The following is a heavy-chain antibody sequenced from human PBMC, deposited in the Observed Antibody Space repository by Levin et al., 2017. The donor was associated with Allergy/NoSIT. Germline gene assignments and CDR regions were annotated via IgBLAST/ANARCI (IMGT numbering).Heavy chain of an antibody. D-gene: IGHD3-16*02. CDR3: AIGGLDH. J-gene: IGHJ4*02. Sequence: GESLKISCAASGVTFSNYALHWVRQAPGKGLEWVAFISYDGSNKYYADSMKGRFTVSRDNSKNTVYMQMNSLRAEDTAVYYCAIGGLDHWGQGTLVTVSS. CDR1: GVTFSNYA. V-gene: IGHV3-30-3*01. CDR2: ISYDGSNK.